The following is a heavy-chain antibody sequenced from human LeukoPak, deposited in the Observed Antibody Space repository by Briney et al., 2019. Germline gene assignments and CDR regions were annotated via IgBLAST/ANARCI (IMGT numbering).Heavy chain of an antibody. CDR3: ARHVNPSYYGSYWFDP. Sequence: SETLSLTCTVSGGSISSSSYYWGWIRQPPGKGLEWIGSIYYSGSTYYNPSLKSRVTISVDTSKNQFSLKLSSVTAADTAVYYCARHVNPSYYGSYWFDPWGQGTLVTVSS. V-gene: IGHV4-39*01. CDR1: GGSISSSSYY. J-gene: IGHJ5*02. CDR2: IYYSGST. D-gene: IGHD3-10*01.